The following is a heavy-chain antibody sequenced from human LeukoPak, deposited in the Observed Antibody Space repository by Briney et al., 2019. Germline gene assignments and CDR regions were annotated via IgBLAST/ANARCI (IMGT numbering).Heavy chain of an antibody. J-gene: IGHJ4*02. CDR1: GYTFTGYY. CDR3: ATDLADHHGYGDYVK. Sequence: ASVKVSCKASGYTFTGYYMHWVRQAPGQGLEWMGWINPNSGGTNYAQKFQGRVTMTRDTSISTAYMELSRLRSEDTAVYYCATDLADHHGYGDYVKWGQGTLVTVSS. CDR2: INPNSGGT. V-gene: IGHV1-2*02. D-gene: IGHD4-17*01.